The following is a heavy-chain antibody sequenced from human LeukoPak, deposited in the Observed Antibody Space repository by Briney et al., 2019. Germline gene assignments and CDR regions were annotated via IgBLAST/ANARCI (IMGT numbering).Heavy chain of an antibody. J-gene: IGHJ3*02. CDR1: GFTFSSYN. V-gene: IGHV3-21*01. D-gene: IGHD2-2*02. Sequence: GGSLRLSCAAPGFTFSSYNMNWVRQAPGKGLEWVSSIDSSSSYMYYPDSVRGRFTISRDNAKNSLDLQMNSLRAEDTAVYFCARAYCSSTTCYTYDAFDIWGQGTMVTVSS. CDR2: IDSSSSYM. CDR3: ARAYCSSTTCYTYDAFDI.